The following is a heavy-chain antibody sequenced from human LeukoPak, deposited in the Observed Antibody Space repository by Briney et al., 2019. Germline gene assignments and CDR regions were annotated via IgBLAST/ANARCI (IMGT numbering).Heavy chain of an antibody. Sequence: SETLSLTCAVYGGSFSGYYWSWIRQSPGKGLKWIGEINHSGSTNYNPSLKSRVTISVDTSKNQFSLKLTSVTAADTAVYYCARGRGEWLVLNYFDYWGQGTLVTVSS. CDR3: ARGRGEWLVLNYFDY. CDR2: INHSGST. J-gene: IGHJ4*02. CDR1: GGSFSGYY. D-gene: IGHD6-19*01. V-gene: IGHV4-34*01.